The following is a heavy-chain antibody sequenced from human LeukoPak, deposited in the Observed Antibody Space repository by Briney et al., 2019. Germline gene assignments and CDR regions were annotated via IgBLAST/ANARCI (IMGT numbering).Heavy chain of an antibody. CDR1: GYTFTSYG. Sequence: ASVKVSCKAAGYTFTSYGISWVRQAPGQGLEWMGWISAYNGNTNYAQKLQGRVTMTTDTSTSTVYMELRSLRSDDTAVYYCARDSGSGSYHDYWGQGTLVTVSS. D-gene: IGHD3-10*01. J-gene: IGHJ4*02. CDR2: ISAYNGNT. V-gene: IGHV1-18*04. CDR3: ARDSGSGSYHDY.